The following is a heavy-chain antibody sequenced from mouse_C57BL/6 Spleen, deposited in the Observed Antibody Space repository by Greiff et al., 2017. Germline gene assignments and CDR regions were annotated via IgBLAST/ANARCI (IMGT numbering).Heavy chain of an antibody. Sequence: QVQLKQPGAELVKPGASVKMSCKASGYTFTSYWITWVKQRPGQGLEWIGDIYPGSGSTNYNEKFKSKATLTVDTSSSTAYMQLSSLTSEDSAVYYCAGTTVVATGFDYWGQGTTLTVSS. J-gene: IGHJ2*01. CDR3: AGTTVVATGFDY. D-gene: IGHD1-1*01. V-gene: IGHV1-55*01. CDR2: IYPGSGST. CDR1: GYTFTSYW.